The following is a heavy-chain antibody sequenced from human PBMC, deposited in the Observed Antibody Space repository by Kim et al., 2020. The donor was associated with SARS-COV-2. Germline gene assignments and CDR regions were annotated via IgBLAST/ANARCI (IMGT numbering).Heavy chain of an antibody. J-gene: IGHJ3*02. CDR2: IYPGDSDT. Sequence: GASLKISCKGSGYSFTSYWIGWVRQMPGKGLEWMGIIYPGDSDTRYSPSFQGQVTISADKSISTAYLQWSSLKASDTAMYYCARLGVCGGDCYWAFDIWGQGTMVTVSS. CDR1: GYSFTSYW. V-gene: IGHV5-51*01. D-gene: IGHD2-21*02. CDR3: ARLGVCGGDCYWAFDI.